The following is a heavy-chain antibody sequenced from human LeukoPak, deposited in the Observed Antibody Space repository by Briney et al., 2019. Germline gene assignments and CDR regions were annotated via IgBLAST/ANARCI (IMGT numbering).Heavy chain of an antibody. Sequence: GGSLRLSCAASGFTFSSYGMSWVRQAPGKGLEWVSSINGNGGSTYYADSVKGRFTISRDNAKNSLYLQMNSLRAEDTAMYYCARADLSGSYFHPHFLDYWGQGTLVTVSS. CDR3: ARADLSGSYFHPHFLDY. D-gene: IGHD1-26*01. V-gene: IGHV3-23*01. CDR1: GFTFSSYG. CDR2: INGNGGST. J-gene: IGHJ4*02.